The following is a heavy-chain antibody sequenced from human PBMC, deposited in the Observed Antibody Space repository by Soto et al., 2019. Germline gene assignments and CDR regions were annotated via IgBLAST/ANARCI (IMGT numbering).Heavy chain of an antibody. D-gene: IGHD6-13*01. J-gene: IGHJ4*02. CDR1: GFTFSSYA. CDR3: VKNGGIAAAGPFDY. Sequence: GGSLRLSCSASGFTFSSYAMHWVRQAPGKGLEYVSAISSNGGSTYYADSVKGRFTISRDNSKNTLYLQMSSLRAEDTAVYYCVKNGGIAAAGPFDYWGQGTLVTVSS. V-gene: IGHV3-64D*06. CDR2: ISSNGGST.